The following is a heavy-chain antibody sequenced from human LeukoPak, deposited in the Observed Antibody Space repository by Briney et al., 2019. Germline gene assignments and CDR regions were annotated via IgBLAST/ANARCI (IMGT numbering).Heavy chain of an antibody. CDR2: IKQDGSEK. CDR3: ARDGRGIAASYFDY. Sequence: TGGSLRLSCAASGFTFSSYWMSWVRQAPGKGLEWVANIKQDGSEKYYVDSVKGRFTISRDNAKNSLYLQMNSLRAEDTAVYYCARDGRGIAASYFDYWGQGTLVTVSS. J-gene: IGHJ4*02. CDR1: GFTFSSYW. D-gene: IGHD6-13*01. V-gene: IGHV3-7*05.